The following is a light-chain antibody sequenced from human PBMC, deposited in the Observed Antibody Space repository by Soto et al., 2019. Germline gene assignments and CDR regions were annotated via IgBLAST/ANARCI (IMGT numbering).Light chain of an antibody. V-gene: IGKV1-5*01. J-gene: IGKJ4*01. CDR1: QSINNW. Sequence: IQMTQSPSTVSASVGDRVTITCRASQSINNWLAWYQQKPGKAPKLLIYDVSRLGSGVPSRFSGSGSGAEFTLTISSLQHDDFATYYCQQYNSNFGGGTRVEIK. CDR2: DVS. CDR3: QQYNSN.